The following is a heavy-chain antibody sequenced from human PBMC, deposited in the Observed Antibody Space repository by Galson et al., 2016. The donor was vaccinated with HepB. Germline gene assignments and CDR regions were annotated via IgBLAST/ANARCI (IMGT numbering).Heavy chain of an antibody. V-gene: IGHV3-7*01. CDR2: IKEDGSEE. CDR1: GFTFSRYW. J-gene: IGHJ6*02. CDR3: ARPQLFYYHYGMDF. D-gene: IGHD1-1*01. Sequence: SLRLSCAASGFTFSRYWMSWVRQAPGKGLEWLANIKEDGSEEYYVDSVKGRFTISRDNAKNSLYLQMNSLRAEDTAVYYCARPQLFYYHYGMDFWGQGTTVTVSS.